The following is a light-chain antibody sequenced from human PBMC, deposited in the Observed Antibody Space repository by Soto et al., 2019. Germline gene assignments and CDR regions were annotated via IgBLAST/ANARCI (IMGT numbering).Light chain of an antibody. V-gene: IGKV3-15*01. J-gene: IGKJ5*01. Sequence: EIVMTQSPATLSVSPGERATLSCRASQSVSSNLAWYQQKPGQAPRLLLYGASTRATGIPARFSGSGSGTEFTRTISSLQSEDFAVYYGQQYNNGLITFGQGTRLEIK. CDR3: QQYNNGLIT. CDR1: QSVSSN. CDR2: GAS.